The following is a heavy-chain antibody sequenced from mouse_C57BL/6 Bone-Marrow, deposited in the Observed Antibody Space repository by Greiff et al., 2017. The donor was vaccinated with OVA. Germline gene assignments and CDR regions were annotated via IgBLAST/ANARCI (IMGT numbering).Heavy chain of an antibody. J-gene: IGHJ4*01. Sequence: QVQLQQSGPGLVAPSQSLSITCTVSGFSLTSYGVSWVRQPPGKGLEWLGVIWGDGSTNYHSALISRLSISKDNSTSQVFLKLNSLQTDDKATYYYAKRGSSPYYAMDYWGQGTSVTVAS. CDR2: IWGDGST. CDR3: AKRGSSPYYAMDY. CDR1: GFSLTSYG. D-gene: IGHD1-1*01. V-gene: IGHV2-3*01.